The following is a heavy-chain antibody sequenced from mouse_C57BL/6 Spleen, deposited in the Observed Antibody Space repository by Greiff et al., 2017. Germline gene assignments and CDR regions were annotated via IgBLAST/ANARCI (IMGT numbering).Heavy chain of an antibody. CDR1: GFSFTSYG. J-gene: IGHJ1*03. CDR2: IRRGGNT. V-gene: IGHV2-5*01. D-gene: IGHD3-3*01. CDR3: AKSGDRYLGV. Sequence: VMLVQPGPGLVQPSQRLSITCTVSGFSFTSYGVHWVRQSPGQGLEWLGVIRRGGNTDYNADFMSRVSITKDTAKSQVFFKKNSLQADDTAINSDAKSGDRYLGVWGTGTTVTVAS.